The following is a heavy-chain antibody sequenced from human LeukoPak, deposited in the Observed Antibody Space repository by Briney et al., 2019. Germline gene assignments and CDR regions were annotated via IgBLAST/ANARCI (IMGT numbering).Heavy chain of an antibody. Sequence: GGSLRLSCAASGFTFSSYAMHWVRQGPGKGLEWVAFIRDDGSNKYYEDAAKGRFTITGDNTKNTLYPRMISLRAEDTAVYYRAKDLALDSWGTGTLVTLSS. CDR1: GFTFSSYA. V-gene: IGHV3-30*02. CDR2: IRDDGSNK. J-gene: IGHJ4*02. CDR3: AKDLALDS.